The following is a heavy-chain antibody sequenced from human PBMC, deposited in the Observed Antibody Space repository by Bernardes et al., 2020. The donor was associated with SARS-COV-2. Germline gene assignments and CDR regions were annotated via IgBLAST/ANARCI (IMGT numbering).Heavy chain of an antibody. CDR1: GVSISSSPYS. Sequence: SETLSLTCTVSGVSISSSPYSWGWIRQPPGKGLEWIGSVSFGGKNYYKTSLKSRVTISVDTAKNQFSLIVTSLTAADSALYYCARHDLRGNSGWYGDFDYWGQGTLVTVSS. D-gene: IGHD6-19*01. V-gene: IGHV4-39*01. CDR3: ARHDLRGNSGWYGDFDY. J-gene: IGHJ4*02. CDR2: VSFGGKN.